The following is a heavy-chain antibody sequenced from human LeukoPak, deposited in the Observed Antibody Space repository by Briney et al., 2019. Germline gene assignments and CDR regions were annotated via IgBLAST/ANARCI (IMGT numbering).Heavy chain of an antibody. Sequence: ASVTVSHTPSVYTFTPYYIHWVRQAPGQRLGWMGWMNHTGGGTNYAQKFQDRVTITSDTSLNTAHMQLTRLRSAHPPGDYFARDVDHYDSTGKPLVDMWGQETLGTVSS. CDR3: ARDVDHYDSTGKPLVDM. J-gene: IGHJ3*02. V-gene: IGHV1-2*02. CDR1: VYTFTPYY. D-gene: IGHD3-22*01. CDR2: MNHTGGGT.